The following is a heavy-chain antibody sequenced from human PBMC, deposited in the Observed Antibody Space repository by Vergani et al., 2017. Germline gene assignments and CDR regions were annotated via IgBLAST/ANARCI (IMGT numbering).Heavy chain of an antibody. Sequence: QVQLQESGPGLVKPSETLSLTCTVSGGSISSYYWSWIRPPPGKGLEWIGYIYYSGSTNYNPSLKSRVTISVDTSKNQFSLKLSSATAADTAVYYCARVDSAYLNWFDPWGQGTLVTVSS. CDR1: GGSISSYY. CDR3: ARVDSAYLNWFDP. V-gene: IGHV4-59*01. D-gene: IGHD2-2*01. CDR2: IYYSGST. J-gene: IGHJ5*02.